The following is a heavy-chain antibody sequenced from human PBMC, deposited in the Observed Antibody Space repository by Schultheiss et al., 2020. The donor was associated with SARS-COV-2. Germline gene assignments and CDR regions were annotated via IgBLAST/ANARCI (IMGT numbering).Heavy chain of an antibody. CDR1: GGSINSGAYS. Sequence: SETLSLTCTVSGGSINSGAYSWNWIRQTAGKGLEWIGNIYNTGSTNYNPSLKSRVTISVDTSKNQFSLKLSSVTAADTAVYYCARERAGAITIFGVVTRYGMDVWGQGTTVTVSS. CDR2: IYNTGST. J-gene: IGHJ6*02. D-gene: IGHD3-3*01. V-gene: IGHV4-61*08. CDR3: ARERAGAITIFGVVTRYGMDV.